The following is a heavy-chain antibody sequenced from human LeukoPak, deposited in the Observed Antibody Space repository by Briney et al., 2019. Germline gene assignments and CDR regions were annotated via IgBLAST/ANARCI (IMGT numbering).Heavy chain of an antibody. J-gene: IGHJ4*02. CDR2: ISYDGSNK. D-gene: IGHD4-23*01. CDR3: AKDREVYGGSFDY. V-gene: IGHV3-30*18. Sequence: GGSLRLSCAASGFTFSSYWMSWVRQAPGKGLEWVAVISYDGSNKYYADSVKGRFTISRDNSKNTLYLQMNSLRAEDTAVYYCAKDREVYGGSFDYWGQGTLVTVSS. CDR1: GFTFSSYW.